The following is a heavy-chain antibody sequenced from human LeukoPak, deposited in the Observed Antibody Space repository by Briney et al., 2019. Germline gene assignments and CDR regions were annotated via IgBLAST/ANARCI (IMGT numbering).Heavy chain of an antibody. Sequence: GRSLRLSCAASGFTFSSYVMHWVRQAPGKGLEWVAIISYDGSNEYYADSVKGRFTISRDNSKNTLYLQMNSLRAEDTAVYYCAKHRLDYGDAFDIWGQGTMVTVSS. V-gene: IGHV3-30*04. D-gene: IGHD4-17*01. J-gene: IGHJ3*02. CDR1: GFTFSSYV. CDR3: AKHRLDYGDAFDI. CDR2: ISYDGSNE.